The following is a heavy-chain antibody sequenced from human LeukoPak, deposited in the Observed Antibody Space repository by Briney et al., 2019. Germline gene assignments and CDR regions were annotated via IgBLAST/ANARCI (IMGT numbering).Heavy chain of an antibody. CDR2: IRGKTHGGTP. V-gene: IGHV3-49*03. Sequence: GGSLNLPFTAPGFTFGVFVSTWSGRAQGKGLHWVTFIRGKTHGGTPEYAASVKGRFTVSRDDSKSIAYLQIDSLKTEDTAVYYCTRARYYGSASYYSDAFDVWGQGTLVTVSS. D-gene: IGHD3-10*01. CDR1: GFTFGVFV. CDR3: TRARYYGSASYYSDAFDV. J-gene: IGHJ3*01.